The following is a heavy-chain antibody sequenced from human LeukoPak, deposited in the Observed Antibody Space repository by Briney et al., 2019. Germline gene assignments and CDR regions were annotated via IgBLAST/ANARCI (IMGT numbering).Heavy chain of an antibody. Sequence: PGGSLRLSCAASGFTFSSYSMNWVRQAPGKGLEWVSSISSSSSYIYYADSVKGRFTISRDNAKNSLYLQMNSLRAEDTAVYYCARAGRLYGDYPDYFDYWGQGTLVTVSS. CDR1: GFTFSSYS. V-gene: IGHV3-21*01. D-gene: IGHD4-17*01. CDR2: ISSSSSYI. CDR3: ARAGRLYGDYPDYFDY. J-gene: IGHJ4*02.